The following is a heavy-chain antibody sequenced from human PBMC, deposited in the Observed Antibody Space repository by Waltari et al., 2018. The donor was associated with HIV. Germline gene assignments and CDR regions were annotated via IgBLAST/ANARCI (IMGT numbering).Heavy chain of an antibody. Sequence: EVQLVESGGGLVKPGGSLRLSCAASGFTFSSYSMNWVRQAPGKGVEWLSSISRTSSNSSDADSVKERFTIARGSAKSSLYLRMSSLGAEDTAVYSCARGTAVTSRRGYWGQGARVAVSS. J-gene: IGHJ4*02. CDR1: GFTFSSYS. CDR2: ISRTSSNS. D-gene: IGHD4-17*01. CDR3: ARGTAVTSRRGY. V-gene: IGHV3-21*01.